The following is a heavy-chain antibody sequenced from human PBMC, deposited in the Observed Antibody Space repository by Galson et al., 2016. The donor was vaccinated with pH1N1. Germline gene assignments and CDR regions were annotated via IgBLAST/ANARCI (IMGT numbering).Heavy chain of an antibody. V-gene: IGHV4-30-4*01. J-gene: IGHJ4*02. Sequence: TLSLTCTVSGGSISSGDYHWSWIRQPPGKGLEWIGYIYYSGITYYNPPLKSRVTISVDTSKNQFSLKLSSVTAADPAVYYLARGADGDYVGFFDYWGQGTLVTVSS. D-gene: IGHD4-17*01. CDR3: ARGADGDYVGFFDY. CDR2: IYYSGIT. CDR1: GGSISSGDYH.